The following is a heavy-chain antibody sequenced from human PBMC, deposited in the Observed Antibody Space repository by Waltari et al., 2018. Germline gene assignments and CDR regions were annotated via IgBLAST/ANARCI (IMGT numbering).Heavy chain of an antibody. J-gene: IGHJ4*02. CDR1: GFSLSTSGVG. V-gene: IGHV2-5*02. CDR3: AHEKLELRVFDY. CDR2: IYWDDDK. D-gene: IGHD1-7*01. Sequence: QITLKESGPTLVKPTQTLTLTCTFSGFSLSTSGVGVGCIRQPPGKALEWLALIYWDDDKRYSPSLKSRLTITKDTSKNQVVLTMTNMDPVDTATYYCAHEKLELRVFDYWGQGTLVTVSS.